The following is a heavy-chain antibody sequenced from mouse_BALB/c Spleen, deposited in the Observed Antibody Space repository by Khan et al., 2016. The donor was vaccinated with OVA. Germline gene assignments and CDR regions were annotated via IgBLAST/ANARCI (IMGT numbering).Heavy chain of an antibody. J-gene: IGHJ3*01. CDR3: ARGGGYDAFAY. V-gene: IGHV1S29*02. Sequence: EVQLQQSGPELVKPGASVKISCKASGYTFTDYNMHWVKQSHGKSLEWIGYIYPYNGGTGYNQKFKSKATLTVDNSSSTAYMEFRSLTSEDSAVYYCARGGGYDAFAYWGQGTLVTVSA. CDR2: IYPYNGGT. CDR1: GYTFTDYN. D-gene: IGHD2-2*01.